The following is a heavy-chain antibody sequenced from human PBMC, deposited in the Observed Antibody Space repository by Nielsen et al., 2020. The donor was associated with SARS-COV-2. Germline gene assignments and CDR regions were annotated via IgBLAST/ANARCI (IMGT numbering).Heavy chain of an antibody. CDR2: ISWNSGGI. Sequence: SLKISCAASGFTFDDYAMHWVRQAPGKGLEWVSGISWNSGGIGYADSVKGRFTISRDNAKNSLYLQMNSLRAEDTALYYCAKSKPGGFGELFLAGPLDYWGQGTLVTVSS. CDR1: GFTFDDYA. V-gene: IGHV3-9*01. D-gene: IGHD3-10*01. CDR3: AKSKPGGFGELFLAGPLDY. J-gene: IGHJ4*02.